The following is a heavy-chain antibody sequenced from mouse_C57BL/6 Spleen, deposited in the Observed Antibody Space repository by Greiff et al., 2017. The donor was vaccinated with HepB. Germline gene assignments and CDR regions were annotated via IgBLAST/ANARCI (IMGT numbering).Heavy chain of an antibody. J-gene: IGHJ4*01. CDR1: GYTFTSYW. V-gene: IGHV1-7*01. CDR2: INPSSGYT. Sequence: QVHVKQSGAELAKPGASVKLSCKASGYTFTSYWMHWVKQRPGQGLEWIGYINPSSGYTKYNQKFKDKATLTADKSSSTAYMQLSSLTYEDSAVYYCAKYSKDYAMDYWGQGTSVTVSS. D-gene: IGHD2-5*01. CDR3: AKYSKDYAMDY.